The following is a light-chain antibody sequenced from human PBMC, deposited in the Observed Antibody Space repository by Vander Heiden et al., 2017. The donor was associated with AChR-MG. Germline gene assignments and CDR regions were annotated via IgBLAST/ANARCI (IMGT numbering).Light chain of an antibody. CDR1: TGVVTSGHT. Sequence: QAVVTQEPSLSVSPGGTVTLTCGSSTGVVTSGHTPYWFQQKPGQAPTTLIYDTSKKHCWTPVRFSGSLLGGKATLTLSGAQPEDEAEYYCLLSYGGWKVFGGGTKLTGL. V-gene: IGLV7-46*01. J-gene: IGLJ3*02. CDR2: DTS. CDR3: LLSYGGWKV.